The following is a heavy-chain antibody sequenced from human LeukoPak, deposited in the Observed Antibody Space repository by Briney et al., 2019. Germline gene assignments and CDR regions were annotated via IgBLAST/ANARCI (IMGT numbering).Heavy chain of an antibody. CDR2: IYSGGST. J-gene: IGHJ6*02. V-gene: IGHV3-53*01. D-gene: IGHD1-14*01. CDR1: GFTVSSNY. Sequence: GGSLRLSCAASGFTVSSNYMSWVRQAPGKGLEWVSVIYSGGSTYYADSVKGRFTISRDNSKNTLYLQMNSLRAEDTAVYYCARGSPYRARGYGMDVWGQGTTVTVSS. CDR3: ARGSPYRARGYGMDV.